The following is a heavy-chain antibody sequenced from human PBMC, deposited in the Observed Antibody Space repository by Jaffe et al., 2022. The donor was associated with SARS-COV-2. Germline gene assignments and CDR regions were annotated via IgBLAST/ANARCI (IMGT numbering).Heavy chain of an antibody. Sequence: EVQLVESGGGLVQPGRSLRLSCAASGFTFDDYAMHWVRQAPGKGLEWVSGISWNSGSIGYADSVKGRFTISRDNAKNSLYLQMNSLRAEDTAFYYCAKDYGGNAYYFDYWGQGSLVTVSS. V-gene: IGHV3-9*01. CDR1: GFTFDDYA. J-gene: IGHJ4*02. D-gene: IGHD4-17*01. CDR3: AKDYGGNAYYFDY. CDR2: ISWNSGSI.